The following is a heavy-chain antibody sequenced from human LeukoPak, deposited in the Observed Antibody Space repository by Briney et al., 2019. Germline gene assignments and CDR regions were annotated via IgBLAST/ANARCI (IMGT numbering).Heavy chain of an antibody. V-gene: IGHV4-59*11. CDR3: ARVVLRFSSNYYMDV. D-gene: IGHD3-3*01. CDR1: GGSISSHY. J-gene: IGHJ6*03. CDR2: IYYSGST. Sequence: SETLSLTCTVSGGSISSHYWSWIRQPPGKGLECIGYIYYSGSTNYNPSLKSRVTISVDTSKNQFSLKLSSVTAADTAVYYCARVVLRFSSNYYMDVWGKGTTVTVSS.